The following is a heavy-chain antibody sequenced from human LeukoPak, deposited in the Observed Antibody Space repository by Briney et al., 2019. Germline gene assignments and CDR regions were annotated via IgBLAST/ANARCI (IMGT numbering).Heavy chain of an antibody. CDR1: RFTLSTYA. Sequence: GGSLRLSCAASRFTLSTYAMSWVRQAPGKGLEWVSAISGSGDSTYYADSVKGRFTISRDNSKNTLYLQMNSLRAEDTAVYYCAKTTNRIYDPWGQGTLVTVSS. V-gene: IGHV3-23*01. J-gene: IGHJ5*02. CDR3: AKTTNRIYDP. CDR2: ISGSGDST. D-gene: IGHD2/OR15-2a*01.